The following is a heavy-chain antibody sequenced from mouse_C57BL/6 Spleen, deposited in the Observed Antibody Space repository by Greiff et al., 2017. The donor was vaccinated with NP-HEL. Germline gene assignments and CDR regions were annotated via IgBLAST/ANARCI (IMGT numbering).Heavy chain of an antibody. V-gene: IGHV5-17*01. Sequence: VQLQQSGGGLVKPGGSLKLSCAASGFTFSDYGMHWVRQAPEKGLEWVAYISSGSSTIYYADTVKGRFTISRDNAKNTLFLQMTSLKSEDTAMYYCARDTGELGRNYAMDYWGQGTSVTVSS. D-gene: IGHD4-1*01. CDR1: GFTFSDYG. CDR3: ARDTGELGRNYAMDY. J-gene: IGHJ4*01. CDR2: ISSGSSTI.